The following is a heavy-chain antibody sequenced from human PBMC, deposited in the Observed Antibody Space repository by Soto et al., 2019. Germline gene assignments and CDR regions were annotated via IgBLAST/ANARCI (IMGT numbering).Heavy chain of an antibody. V-gene: IGHV3-23*01. Sequence: EVQLLESGGGLVQPGGSLRLSCAASGFTFSSYAMSWVRQATGKGLEWVSAISGSGGSTYYADSVKGRFTISRDNSKNTLYLQMNSLRAEDTAVYYCAKDGRRRGVSIAAAAGMDVWGQGATVTVSS. CDR3: AKDGRRRGVSIAAAAGMDV. J-gene: IGHJ6*02. CDR1: GFTFSSYA. CDR2: ISGSGGST. D-gene: IGHD6-13*01.